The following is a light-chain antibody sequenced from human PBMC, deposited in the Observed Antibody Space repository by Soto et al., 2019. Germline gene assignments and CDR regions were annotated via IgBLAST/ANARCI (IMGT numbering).Light chain of an antibody. J-gene: IGKJ5*01. CDR1: QSVSSTY. CDR2: DAS. CDR3: QQRQYWPPIT. Sequence: EVVLTQSPASLSLSPGERATLFCRASQSVSSTYLAWYQQKPGQAPRLLIYDASNRAAGIPARFSGSGSGTDFTLTISSLEPEDFAIYYCQQRQYWPPITFGQGTRLEVK. V-gene: IGKV3-11*01.